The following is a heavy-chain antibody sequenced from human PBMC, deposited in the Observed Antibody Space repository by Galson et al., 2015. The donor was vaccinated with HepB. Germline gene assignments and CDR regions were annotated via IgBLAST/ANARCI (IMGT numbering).Heavy chain of an antibody. CDR2: IIPMLTSS. CDR3: ARAGDDKSGWLKCLDY. V-gene: IGHV1-69*11. CDR1: GGSFITYA. Sequence: SVKVSCKASGGSFITYAITWVRQAPGQGLEWMGSIIPMLTSSNHAQKFQGRVAITADESTNTSYMELSSLTPEDTAMYYCARAGDDKSGWLKCLDYWGREPRSPSPQ. J-gene: IGHJ4*02. D-gene: IGHD6-19*01.